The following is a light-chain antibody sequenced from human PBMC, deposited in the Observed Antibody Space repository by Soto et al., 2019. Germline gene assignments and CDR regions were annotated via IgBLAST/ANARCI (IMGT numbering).Light chain of an antibody. J-gene: IGLJ3*02. CDR2: RNN. CDR1: TSNIGSNF. V-gene: IGLV1-47*01. Sequence: QSVLTQPPSASATPGQRVTISCSGGTSNIGSNFVFWYRQFPGTAPKLLIYRNNRRPSGVPDRFSGSKAGTSVSLVISGLRSEDEAVYYCAAWDDSLSGPVFGGGTKLTVL. CDR3: AAWDDSLSGPV.